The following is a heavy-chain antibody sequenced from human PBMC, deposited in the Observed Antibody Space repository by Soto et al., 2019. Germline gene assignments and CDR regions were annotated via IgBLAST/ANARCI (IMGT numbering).Heavy chain of an antibody. V-gene: IGHV3-30-3*01. CDR3: ARDMGLVLESDFDY. CDR2: ISYDGSNK. J-gene: IGHJ4*02. D-gene: IGHD1-7*01. Sequence: QVQLVESGGGVVQPGRSLRLSCAASGFTFSSYAMHWVRQAPGKGLEWVAVISYDGSNKYYADSVKGRFTISRDNSKNTLYLQMNSLRAEDTAVYYCARDMGLVLESDFDYWGQGTLVTVSS. CDR1: GFTFSSYA.